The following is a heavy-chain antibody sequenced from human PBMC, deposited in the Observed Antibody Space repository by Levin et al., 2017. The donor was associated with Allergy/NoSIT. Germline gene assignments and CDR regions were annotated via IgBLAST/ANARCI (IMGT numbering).Heavy chain of an antibody. V-gene: IGHV3-48*02. CDR3: ARDHNWAFDY. D-gene: IGHD1-20*01. J-gene: IGHJ4*02. CDR2: ISGGSGSI. CDR1: GFTFSSYS. Sequence: GESLKISCAASGFTFSSYSMNWVRQAPGKGLEWVSYISGGSGSICYADSVKGRFTISRDNAKNSLFLHMNSLTDEDTAVYYCARDHNWAFDYWGQGLLVIVSS.